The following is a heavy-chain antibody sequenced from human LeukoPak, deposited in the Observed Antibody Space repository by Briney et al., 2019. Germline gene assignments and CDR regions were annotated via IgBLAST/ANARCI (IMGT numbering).Heavy chain of an antibody. CDR3: AKAIAVVGTQGIDH. CDR2: ISGSGGSST. CDR1: GFTFGSYD. Sequence: GGSLRLSCAASGFTFGSYDMSWVRQAPGKGLEWVSGISGSGGSSTYYEDSVKGRFTISRDNSKNTLYLQMNSLRAGDTAVYYCAKAIAVVGTQGIDHWGQGTLVTVSS. D-gene: IGHD6-13*01. J-gene: IGHJ4*02. V-gene: IGHV3-23*01.